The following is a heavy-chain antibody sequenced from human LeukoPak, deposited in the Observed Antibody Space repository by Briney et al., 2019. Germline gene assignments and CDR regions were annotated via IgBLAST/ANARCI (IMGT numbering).Heavy chain of an antibody. J-gene: IGHJ4*02. CDR2: INHSGST. V-gene: IGHV4-34*01. Sequence: PSETLSLTCAVYGGSFSGYYWSWIRQPPGKGLEWIGEINHSGSTDYNPSLKSRVTISVDTPKNQFSLKLSSVTAADTAVYYCARGPARDGYNLYYFDYWGQGTLVTVSS. CDR1: GGSFSGYY. D-gene: IGHD5-24*01. CDR3: ARGPARDGYNLYYFDY.